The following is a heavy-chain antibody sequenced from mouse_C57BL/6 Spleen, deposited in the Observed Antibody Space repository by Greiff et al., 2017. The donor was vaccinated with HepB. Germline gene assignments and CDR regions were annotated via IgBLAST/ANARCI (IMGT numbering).Heavy chain of an antibody. V-gene: IGHV5-16*01. J-gene: IGHJ2*01. CDR2: INYDGSST. D-gene: IGHD4-1*01. Sequence: EVQRVESEGGLVQPGSSMKLSCTASGFTFSDYYMAWVRQVPEKGLEWVANINYDGSSTYYLDSLKSRFIISRDNAKNILYLQMSSLKSEDTATYYCAREAWDYYFDYWGQGTTLTVSS. CDR3: AREAWDYYFDY. CDR1: GFTFSDYY.